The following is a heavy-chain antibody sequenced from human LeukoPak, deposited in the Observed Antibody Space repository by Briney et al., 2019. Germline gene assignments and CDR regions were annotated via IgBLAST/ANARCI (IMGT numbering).Heavy chain of an antibody. J-gene: IGHJ4*02. CDR1: GFTVSNYA. V-gene: IGHV3-64*02. Sequence: PGGSLRHSCSASGFTVSNYAMHWVRQAPGKGLEYVSAITSNGDTTYYADSVRGRLTISRDNSKNTLYLQMGSLRAEDMAVYYCARDRVGAADYWGQGTLVTVSS. CDR3: ARDRVGAADY. D-gene: IGHD1-26*01. CDR2: ITSNGDTT.